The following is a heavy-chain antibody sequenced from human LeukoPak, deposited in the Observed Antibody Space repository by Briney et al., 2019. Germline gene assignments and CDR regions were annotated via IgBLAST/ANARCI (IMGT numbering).Heavy chain of an antibody. CDR2: ISSSGGGT. CDR3: AKDLDSSSSGVRFDY. Sequence: GGSLRLSCAASGFTFSLAAMSWVRQAPGKGLEWVSTISSSGGGTNYADSVKGRFLISRDNSGSTLYLQMGGLRAEDTAVYYCAKDLDSSSSGVRFDYWGQGTLVTVSS. CDR1: GFTFSLAA. J-gene: IGHJ4*02. V-gene: IGHV3-23*01. D-gene: IGHD6-6*01.